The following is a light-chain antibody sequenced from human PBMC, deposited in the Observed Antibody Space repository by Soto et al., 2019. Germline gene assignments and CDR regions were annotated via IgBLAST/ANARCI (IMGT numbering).Light chain of an antibody. CDR3: CSYAGGGV. Sequence: QSVLTQPASVSGSPGQSITISCTGTSSDVGSYNLVSWYQQHPGKAPKLMIYEGSKRPSGVSNRFSGSKSGNTASLTISGLEAEDEADYYCCSYAGGGVFGGGTKLTVL. CDR1: SSDVGSYNL. V-gene: IGLV2-23*01. J-gene: IGLJ3*02. CDR2: EGS.